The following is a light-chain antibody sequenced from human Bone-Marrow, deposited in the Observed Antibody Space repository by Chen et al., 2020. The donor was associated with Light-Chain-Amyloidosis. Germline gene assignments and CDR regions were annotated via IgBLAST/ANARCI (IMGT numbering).Light chain of an antibody. CDR3: SSYTITNTLV. CDR1: SSDVGGDNH. Sequence: QAALTQPASVHGAPGQSITISCTGTSSDVGGDNHVSWYQQHPDKAPKLMIYEVTNRPSWVPDRFSGSKSDNTASLTISGLQTEDEADYFCSSYTITNTLVFGSGTRVTVL. CDR2: EVT. J-gene: IGLJ1*01. V-gene: IGLV2-14*01.